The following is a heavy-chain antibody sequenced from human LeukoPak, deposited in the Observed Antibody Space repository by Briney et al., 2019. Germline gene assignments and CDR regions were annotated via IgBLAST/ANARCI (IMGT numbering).Heavy chain of an antibody. J-gene: IGHJ4*02. CDR3: ATVSGSTGGLC. CDR1: GYTLTELS. CDR2: FDPEDGET. D-gene: IGHD1-26*01. Sequence: ASVTVSCTVSGYTLTELSMHWVRQAPGKGLEWMGGFDPEDGETIYAQKFQGRVTMTEDTSTDTAYMELSSLRSEDTAVYYCATVSGSTGGLCWGQGTLVTVSS. V-gene: IGHV1-24*01.